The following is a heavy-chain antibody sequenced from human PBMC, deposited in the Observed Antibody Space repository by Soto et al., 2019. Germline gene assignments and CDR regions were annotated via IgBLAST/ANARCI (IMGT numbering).Heavy chain of an antibody. V-gene: IGHV4-59*01. CDR2: IYYAGNT. D-gene: IGHD4-17*01. CDR3: ARGGDYKYYFDK. Sequence: RIIQTPGKGLEWIGYIYYAGNTTYNPSLKSRVTVSIDTSKKQFFLTLYSVTTADTAVYFCARGGDYKYYFDKWGPGTLVTVSS. J-gene: IGHJ4*02.